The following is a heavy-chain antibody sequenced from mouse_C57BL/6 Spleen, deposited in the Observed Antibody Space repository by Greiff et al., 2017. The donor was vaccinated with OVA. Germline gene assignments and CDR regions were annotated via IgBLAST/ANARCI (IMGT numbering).Heavy chain of an antibody. CDR2: ISSGSSTI. CDR3: ARAWLLPYYYAMDY. V-gene: IGHV5-17*01. CDR1: GFTFSDYG. D-gene: IGHD2-3*01. J-gene: IGHJ4*01. Sequence: DVMLVESGGGLVKPGGSLKLSCAASGFTFSDYGMHWVRQAPEKGLEWVAYISSGSSTIYYADTVKGRFTISRDNAKNTLFLQMTSLRSEDTAMYYCARAWLLPYYYAMDYWGQGTSVTVSS.